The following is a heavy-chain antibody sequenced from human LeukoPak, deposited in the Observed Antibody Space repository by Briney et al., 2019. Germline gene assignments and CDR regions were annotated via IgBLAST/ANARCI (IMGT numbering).Heavy chain of an antibody. CDR1: GYTFTSYG. V-gene: IGHV1-18*01. CDR3: ARDLSPISGAAGIDY. CDR2: ISAYNGNT. D-gene: IGHD6-13*01. J-gene: IGHJ4*02. Sequence: ASVNVSCKASGYTFTSYGISWVRQAPGQGLEWMGWISAYNGNTNYAQKLQGRVTMTTDTSTSTAYMELRSLRSDDTAVYYCARDLSPISGAAGIDYWGQGTLVTVSS.